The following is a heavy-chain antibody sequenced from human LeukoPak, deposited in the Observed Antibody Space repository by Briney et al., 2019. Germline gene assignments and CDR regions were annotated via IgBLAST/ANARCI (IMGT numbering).Heavy chain of an antibody. J-gene: IGHJ5*02. CDR1: GYTFTGYY. CDR3: ARRTMSQYCSSTSCYTGWFDP. Sequence: ASVKVSCKASGYTFTGYYMHWVRQAPGQGLEWMGWINPNSGGTNYAQKSQGRVTMTRDTSISTAYMELSRLRSDDTAVYYCARRTMSQYCSSTSCYTGWFDPWGQGTLVTVSS. D-gene: IGHD2-2*02. CDR2: INPNSGGT. V-gene: IGHV1-2*02.